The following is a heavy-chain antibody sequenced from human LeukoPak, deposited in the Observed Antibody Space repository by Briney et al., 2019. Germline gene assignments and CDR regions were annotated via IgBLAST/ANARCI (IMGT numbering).Heavy chain of an antibody. CDR1: GFTFSSYA. CDR2: ISDSGGTT. CDR3: ARGRAVAGTYFDY. J-gene: IGHJ4*02. Sequence: GGSLRLSCAASGFTFSSYAMSWVRQAPGKGLEWVSFISDSGGTTYYAESVKGRLTISRDNSKNTLYLQMDSLRAEDTAVYYCARGRAVAGTYFDYWGQGTLVTVSS. V-gene: IGHV3-23*01. D-gene: IGHD6-19*01.